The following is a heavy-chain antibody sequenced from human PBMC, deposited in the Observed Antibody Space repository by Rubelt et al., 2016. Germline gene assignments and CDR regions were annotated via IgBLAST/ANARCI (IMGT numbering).Heavy chain of an antibody. CDR3: ARGRSGYYLGSYFDY. CDR2: INHSGST. V-gene: IGHV4-34*01. J-gene: IGHJ4*02. Sequence: QVQLQQWGAGLLKPSETLSLTCAVYGGSFSGYYWSWIRQPPGKGLEWIGEINHSGSTNYNPSLKSRVTISVDTSKNQFSLKLSSVTAADTAVYYCARGRSGYYLGSYFDYWGQGTLVTVSS. D-gene: IGHD3-22*01. CDR1: GGSFSGYY.